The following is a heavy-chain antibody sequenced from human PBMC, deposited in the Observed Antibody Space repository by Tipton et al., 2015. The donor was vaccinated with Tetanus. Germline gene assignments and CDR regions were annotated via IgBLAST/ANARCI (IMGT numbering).Heavy chain of an antibody. CDR1: GGTFSAYG. V-gene: IGHV1-18*01. Sequence: QLVQSGAEMKKPGSSVKISCKFSGGTFSAYGISWVRQAPGQGLEWMGWISGYSGDTNYAQNLQGRVIMTTDTSTLTAYMELRSLRSDDTAVYYCARGGTMDYWGQGTLVTVSA. D-gene: IGHD1-1*01. CDR2: ISGYSGDT. CDR3: ARGGTMDY. J-gene: IGHJ4*02.